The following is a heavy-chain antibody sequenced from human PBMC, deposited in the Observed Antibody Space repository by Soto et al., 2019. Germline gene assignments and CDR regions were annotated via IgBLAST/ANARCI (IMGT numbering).Heavy chain of an antibody. CDR2: ISGSGGST. J-gene: IGHJ6*03. D-gene: IGHD3-10*01. CDR1: GFTFRSYA. CDR3: AKDVVMVVGFVITFTYSYYMDV. Sequence: PGGSLRLSCAASGFTFRSYAMSWVRQAPGKGLEWVSAISGSGGSTYYADSVTGRFTISRDNSKNTLYLQMNSLRAEDTAVSYCAKDVVMVVGFVITFTYSYYMDVWGKRTTVPVSS. V-gene: IGHV3-23*01.